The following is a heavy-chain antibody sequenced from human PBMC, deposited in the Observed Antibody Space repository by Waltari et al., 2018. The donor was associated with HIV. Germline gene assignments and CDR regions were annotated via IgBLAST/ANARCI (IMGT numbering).Heavy chain of an antibody. J-gene: IGHJ4*02. CDR3: AKDQYRLGATVDY. D-gene: IGHD1-26*01. CDR1: GFTFSSYG. Sequence: QVQLVESGGGVVQPGGSLRLSCAASGFTFSSYGMHWVRQAPGKGLEWVAFIRYDGSNKYYADSVKGRFTISRDNSKNTLYLQMNSLRAEDTAVYYCAKDQYRLGATVDYWGQGTLVTVSS. CDR2: IRYDGSNK. V-gene: IGHV3-30*02.